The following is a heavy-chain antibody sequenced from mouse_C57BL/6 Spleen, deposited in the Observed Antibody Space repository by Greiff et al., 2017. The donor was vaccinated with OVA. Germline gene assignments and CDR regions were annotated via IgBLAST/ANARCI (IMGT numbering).Heavy chain of an antibody. D-gene: IGHD1-2*01. J-gene: IGHJ2*01. CDR2: IYPRRGNT. V-gene: IGHV1-81*01. Sequence: VQLQQSGAELVRPGASVKLSCKASGYTFTSYGISWVKQRPGPGLEWIGEIYPRRGNTYYNEKFKGKATLTADKSSSTAYMKLRSLTSEDSAVYFCARDGESCYGGGLDDWGQGTTLTVSS. CDR1: GYTFTSYG. CDR3: ARDGESCYGGGLDD.